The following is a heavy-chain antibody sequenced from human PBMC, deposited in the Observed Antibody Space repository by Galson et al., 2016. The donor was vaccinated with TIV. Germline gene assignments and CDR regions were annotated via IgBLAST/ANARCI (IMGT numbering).Heavy chain of an antibody. D-gene: IGHD1-1*01. Sequence: LRLSCAAPGFTFGHYAVNWFRQAPGKGLEWVGFITSKTYGATTEYAASVKGRFTISRDDSRNIAYLQMNSLKTEDTAVYYCTRTAMGSTRNAFDIWGQGTVVTVSS. V-gene: IGHV3-49*03. J-gene: IGHJ3*02. CDR1: GFTFGHYA. CDR2: ITSKTYGATT. CDR3: TRTAMGSTRNAFDI.